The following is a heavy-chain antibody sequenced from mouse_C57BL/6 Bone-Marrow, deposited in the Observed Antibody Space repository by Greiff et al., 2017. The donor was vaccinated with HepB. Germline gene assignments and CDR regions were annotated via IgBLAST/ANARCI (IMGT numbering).Heavy chain of an antibody. CDR2: IYPRDGST. Sequence: QVQLQQSDAELVKPGASVKISCKVSGYTFTDHTIHWMKQRPEQGLEWIGYIYPRDGSTKYNEKFKGKATLTADKSSSTAYMQLNSLTSEDSAVYFCARGESPYYYGSSEYYFDYWGQGTTLTVSS. J-gene: IGHJ2*01. D-gene: IGHD1-1*01. V-gene: IGHV1-78*01. CDR1: GYTFTDHT. CDR3: ARGESPYYYGSSEYYFDY.